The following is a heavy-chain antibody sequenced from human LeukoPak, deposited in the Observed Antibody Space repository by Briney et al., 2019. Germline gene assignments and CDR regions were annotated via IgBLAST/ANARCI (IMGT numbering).Heavy chain of an antibody. CDR1: GFTFRIHT. D-gene: IGHD1-1*01. J-gene: IGHJ4*02. V-gene: IGHV3-48*02. CDR3: TRDAGTCRFDY. CDR2: ISGSSTTI. Sequence: PGGSLRLSCAASGFTFRIHTMHWVRQAPGKGLECVSYISGSSTTIYYADSVKGRFTISRDNAKNSLYLRMNSLRDEDTAVYYCTRDAGTCRFDYWGQGTLVTVSS.